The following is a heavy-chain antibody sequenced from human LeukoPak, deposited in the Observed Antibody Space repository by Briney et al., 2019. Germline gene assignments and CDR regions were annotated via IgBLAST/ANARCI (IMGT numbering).Heavy chain of an antibody. CDR1: GGSISSYY. J-gene: IGHJ4*02. V-gene: IGHV4-59*12. CDR2: IYYSGST. CDR3: ATLSNYYDSSGNYDGVDY. Sequence: SETLSLTCTVSGGSISSYYWSWIRQPPGKGLEWIGYIYYSGSTNYNPSLKSRVTISVDTSKNQFSLKLSSVTAADTAVYYCATLSNYYDSSGNYDGVDYWGQGTLVTVSS. D-gene: IGHD3-22*01.